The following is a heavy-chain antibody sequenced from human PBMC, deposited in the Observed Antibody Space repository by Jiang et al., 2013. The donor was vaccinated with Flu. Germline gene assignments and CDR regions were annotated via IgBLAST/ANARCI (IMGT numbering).Heavy chain of an antibody. D-gene: IGHD3-16*01. CDR1: GYSFTSYW. Sequence: SLKISCKGSGYSFTSYWIGWVRQMPGKGLEWMGIIYPGDSDTRYSPSFQGQVTISADKSISTAYLQWSSLKASDTAMYYCARRGEGADRLSYYYGMDVWGQGTTVTVSS. V-gene: IGHV5-51*01. CDR2: IYPGDSDT. J-gene: IGHJ6*02. CDR3: ARRGEGADRLSYYYGMDV.